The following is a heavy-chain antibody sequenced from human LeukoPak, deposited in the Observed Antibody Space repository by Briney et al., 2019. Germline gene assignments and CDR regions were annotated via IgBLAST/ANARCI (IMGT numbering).Heavy chain of an antibody. CDR2: IYYSGST. CDR3: ARDHLGGYSYGPHYFDY. V-gene: IGHV4-39*07. Sequence: SETLSLTCTVSGGSISSSSYYWGWIRQPPGKGLEWIGSIYYSGSTYYNPSLKSRVTISVDTSKNQFSLKLSSVTAADTAVYYCARDHLGGYSYGPHYFDYWGQGTLVTVSS. J-gene: IGHJ4*02. D-gene: IGHD5-18*01. CDR1: GGSISSSSYY.